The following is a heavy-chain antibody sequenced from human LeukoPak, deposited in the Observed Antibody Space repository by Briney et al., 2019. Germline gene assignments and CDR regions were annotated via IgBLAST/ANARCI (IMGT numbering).Heavy chain of an antibody. V-gene: IGHV6-1*01. CDR2: TYYRSKWYK. CDR1: GDSVSSNSAT. J-gene: IGHJ5*02. D-gene: IGHD3-16*02. Sequence: SQTLSLTCAISGDSVSSNSATWNWIRQSPSRGLEWLGRTYYRSKWYKYYAVSVKGRITINPDTSKNQFSLQLNSVTPEDTAVYYCARDIVWEGSWFDPWGQGTLVTVSS. CDR3: ARDIVWEGSWFDP.